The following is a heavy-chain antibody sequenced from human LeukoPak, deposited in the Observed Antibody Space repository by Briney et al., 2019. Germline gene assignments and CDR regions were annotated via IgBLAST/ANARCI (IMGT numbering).Heavy chain of an antibody. CDR3: ARDLVDTAMWEFDS. CDR1: GYTFTGYN. Sequence: GAPVKVSCKASGYTFTGYNMHWVRQAPGQGLEWMGWINPNSGGTKYPQKFQGRVTLTRDTSISTAYMELSRLRSDDTAVYYRARDLVDTAMWEFDSWGQGTLVTVSS. J-gene: IGHJ4*02. V-gene: IGHV1-2*02. CDR2: INPNSGGT. D-gene: IGHD5-18*01.